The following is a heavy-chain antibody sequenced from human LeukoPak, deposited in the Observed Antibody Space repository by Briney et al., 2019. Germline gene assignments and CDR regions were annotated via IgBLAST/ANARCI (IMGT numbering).Heavy chain of an antibody. CDR2: ISGSGGST. CDR1: GFTFSSYA. J-gene: IGHJ4*02. CDR3: AKETIWYYDYVWGSYAPHFDY. D-gene: IGHD3-16*01. V-gene: IGHV3-23*01. Sequence: GGSLRLSCAASGFTFSSYAMSWVRQAPGKGLEWVSAISGSGGSTYYADSVKGRFTISRDNAKNTLYLQMNSLRAEDTAVYYCAKETIWYYDYVWGSYAPHFDYWGQGTLVTVSS.